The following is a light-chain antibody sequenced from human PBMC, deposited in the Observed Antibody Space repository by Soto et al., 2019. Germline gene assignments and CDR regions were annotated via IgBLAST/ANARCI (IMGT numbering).Light chain of an antibody. Sequence: DVQMTQSPPSLSASVGDRVTITCRASQTIDRSVNWYQQKPGNPPNLLLYDASNLQSGVPSRFSGSGSGTDFTLTISSLHPDDFATYAGQHSHSFPYTFVPGTRVDIK. CDR1: QTIDRS. CDR2: DAS. V-gene: IGKV1-39*01. CDR3: QHSHSFPYT. J-gene: IGKJ3*01.